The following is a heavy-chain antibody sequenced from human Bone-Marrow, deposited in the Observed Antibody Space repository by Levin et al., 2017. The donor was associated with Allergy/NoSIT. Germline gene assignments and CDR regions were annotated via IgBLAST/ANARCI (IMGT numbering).Heavy chain of an antibody. CDR3: ARIPDTTSEFDY. CDR2: IYDSGCT. CDR1: GGSIRSGGYY. Sequence: SQTLSLTCTVSGGSIRSGGYYWSWIRQHPGKGLEWIGYIYDSGCTSYNPSLESRVAISVDTSKNQFYLKLTSLTAADTAVYYCARIPDTTSEFDYWGQGTLVTVSS. V-gene: IGHV4-31*03. D-gene: IGHD5-18*01. J-gene: IGHJ4*02.